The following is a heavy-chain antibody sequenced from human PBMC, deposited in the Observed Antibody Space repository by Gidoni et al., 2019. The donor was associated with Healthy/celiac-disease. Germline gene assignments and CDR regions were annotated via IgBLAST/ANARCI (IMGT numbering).Heavy chain of an antibody. CDR1: GFTFSSYA. Sequence: QVQLVESGGGVVQPGRSLRLSCAASGFTFSSYAMHWVRQAPGKGLEWVAVISYDGSNKYYADSVKGRFTISRDNSKNTLYLQMNSLRAEDTAVYYCARVSDSGSYWEGNYFDYWGQGTLVTVSS. V-gene: IGHV3-30-3*01. CDR2: ISYDGSNK. D-gene: IGHD1-26*01. J-gene: IGHJ4*02. CDR3: ARVSDSGSYWEGNYFDY.